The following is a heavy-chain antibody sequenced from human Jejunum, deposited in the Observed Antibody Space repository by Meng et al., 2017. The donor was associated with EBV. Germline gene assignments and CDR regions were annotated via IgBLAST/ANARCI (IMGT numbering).Heavy chain of an antibody. J-gene: IGHJ4*02. CDR3: AGNGYYALEY. CDR1: GGSISDNDW. CDR2: IYHGGGT. D-gene: IGHD3-22*01. Sequence: QGQLQESGPRLEKPSGTLSLTCVVAGGSISDNDWWSWVRQPPGKGLEWLGEIYHGGGTNYNPSLENRVTISVDKSKNQFSLKLNSVTVADTAVYYCAGNGYYALEYWGPGILVTVSS. V-gene: IGHV4-4*02.